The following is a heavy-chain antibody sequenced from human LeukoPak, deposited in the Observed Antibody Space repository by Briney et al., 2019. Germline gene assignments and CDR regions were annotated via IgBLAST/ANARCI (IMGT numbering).Heavy chain of an antibody. CDR2: IYYSGST. V-gene: IGHV4-39*07. Sequence: PSETLSLTCTVSGGSISSSSYYWGWIRQPPGKGLEWIGSIYYSGSTYYNPSLKSRVTISVDTSKNQFSLKLSSVTAADTAVYYCARGSLYYDYVWGSYLDYWGQGTLVTVSS. D-gene: IGHD3-16*02. CDR1: GGSISSSSYY. CDR3: ARGSLYYDYVWGSYLDY. J-gene: IGHJ4*02.